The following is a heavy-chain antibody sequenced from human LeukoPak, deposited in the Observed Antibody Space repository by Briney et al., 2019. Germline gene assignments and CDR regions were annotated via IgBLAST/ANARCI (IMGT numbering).Heavy chain of an antibody. V-gene: IGHV3-74*01. Sequence: PGESLRLSCATSGFTLRNYWMSWLRQAPGKGLVWVARSKYDGSTTFYAESVKGRFTISRDNARNTLYLQMNSLRVDDTAVYYCAKSGWFDPWGRGTLVTVSS. CDR3: AKSGWFDP. D-gene: IGHD3-10*01. CDR2: SKYDGSTT. J-gene: IGHJ5*02. CDR1: GFTLRNYW.